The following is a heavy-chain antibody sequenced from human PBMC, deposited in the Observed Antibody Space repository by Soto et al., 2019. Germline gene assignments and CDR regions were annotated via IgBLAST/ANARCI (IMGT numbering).Heavy chain of an antibody. CDR1: GGSISNYY. CDR2: IYYTGST. Sequence: SETLSLTCTVSGGSISNYYWSWIRQPPGKGLEWIGYIYYTGSTNYNPSLKSRVTISVDTSKNQFSLQLSSVTAADTAMYYCARDRDSSSWYWFDPWGQGTLVTVS. J-gene: IGHJ5*02. D-gene: IGHD6-13*01. V-gene: IGHV4-59*01. CDR3: ARDRDSSSWYWFDP.